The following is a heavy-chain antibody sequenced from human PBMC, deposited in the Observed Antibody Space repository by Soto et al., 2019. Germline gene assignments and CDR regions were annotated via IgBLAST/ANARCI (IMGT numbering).Heavy chain of an antibody. D-gene: IGHD3-10*01. Sequence: QVQLVESGGGVVQPGRSLRLSCAASGFTFSSYGMHWVRQAPGKGLEWVAVIWYDGSNKYYADSVKGRFTISRDNSKNTLYLQMNGLRAEDTAVYYCARGGFGELLIPGYYGMDVWGQGTTVTVSS. CDR2: IWYDGSNK. J-gene: IGHJ6*02. CDR1: GFTFSSYG. V-gene: IGHV3-33*01. CDR3: ARGGFGELLIPGYYGMDV.